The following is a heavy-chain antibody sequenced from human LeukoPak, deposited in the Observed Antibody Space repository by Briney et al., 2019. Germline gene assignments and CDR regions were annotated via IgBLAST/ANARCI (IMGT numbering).Heavy chain of an antibody. CDR1: GFTFSTYA. J-gene: IGHJ4*02. V-gene: IGHV3-49*04. CDR3: ARVGYSSGKYYFFDY. D-gene: IGHD1-26*01. Sequence: GGSLRLSCAASGFTFSTYAMSWVRQAPGKGLEWVGFIRSKAYGGTSDYAASLKGRFTISRDDSRSIAYLQMNSLQTEDTAVYYCARVGYSSGKYYFFDYWGQGTLVTVSS. CDR2: IRSKAYGGTS.